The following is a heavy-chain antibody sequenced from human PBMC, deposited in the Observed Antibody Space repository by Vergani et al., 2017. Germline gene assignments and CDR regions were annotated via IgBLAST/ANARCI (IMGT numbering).Heavy chain of an antibody. V-gene: IGHV3-21*01. CDR3: ARDGENAPIVFDP. J-gene: IGHJ5*02. D-gene: IGHD2-8*01. Sequence: EVQLVESGGGLVKPGGSLRLSCAASGFTFSSYSMNWVRQAPGKGLEWVSSISSSSSYIYYADSVKGRFTISRDNAKNSLYLQMNSLRAEDTAVYYCARDGENAPIVFDPWGQGTLVTVSS. CDR2: ISSSSSYI. CDR1: GFTFSSYS.